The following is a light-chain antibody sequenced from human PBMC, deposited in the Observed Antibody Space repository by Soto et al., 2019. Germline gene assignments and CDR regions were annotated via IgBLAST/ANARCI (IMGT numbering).Light chain of an antibody. CDR1: QTINNW. CDR2: HAS. V-gene: IGKV1-5*01. CDR3: QRYNSYPWT. Sequence: DIQMTQSPSTLSASIGDRVTITCRASQTINNWLAWYQQKPGKAPNLLIYHASNLETGVPSRFSGSAFGTEFTLTISSLQPDDFATYYCQRYNSYPWTFGQGTKV. J-gene: IGKJ1*01.